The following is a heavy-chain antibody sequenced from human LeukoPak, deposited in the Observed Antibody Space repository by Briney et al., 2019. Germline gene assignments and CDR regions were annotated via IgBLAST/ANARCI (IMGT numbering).Heavy chain of an antibody. D-gene: IGHD3-22*01. J-gene: IGHJ2*01. CDR3: ARSQGGTMSLRHFDL. V-gene: IGHV3-53*01. Sequence: GGSLRLSCAASGFTVSSNYMNWVRQAPGKGLEWVSVINSGGNAYYADSVEGRFTISRDNSKNMLYLQMNSLRAEDTAVYYCARSQGGTMSLRHFDLWGRGTLVTVSS. CDR1: GFTVSSNY. CDR2: INSGGNA.